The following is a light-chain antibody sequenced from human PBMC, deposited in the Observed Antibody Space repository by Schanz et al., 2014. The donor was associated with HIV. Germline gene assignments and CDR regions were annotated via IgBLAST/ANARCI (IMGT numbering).Light chain of an antibody. CDR3: QQYVGFYHT. CDR2: AAS. J-gene: IGKJ1*01. Sequence: DIQMTQSPSSLSASVGDRVTITCRASQDISNFLAWYQQKPGKVPKLLIYAASTLQSGVPSRFSGSGSGTDFTLTISSLQSDDFATYYCQQYVGFYHTFGQGTKVEIK. CDR1: QDISNF. V-gene: IGKV1-27*01.